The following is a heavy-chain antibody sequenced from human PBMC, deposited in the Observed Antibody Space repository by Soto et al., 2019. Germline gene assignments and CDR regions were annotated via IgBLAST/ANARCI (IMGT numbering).Heavy chain of an antibody. J-gene: IGHJ6*02. CDR2: TNTGGTT. CDR1: GFTVNSNY. D-gene: IGHD1-26*01. V-gene: IGHV3-53*02. CDR3: AKGDGFILAV. Sequence: EVQVLATGGGLIQPGGSLRLSCAASGFTVNSNYMSWVRQAPGEGLQWVSITNTGGTTYYADSVKGRFTVSRDNSKNTPYPKMNRPRADDTAVYYCAKGDGFILAVWGQGTTVSVSS.